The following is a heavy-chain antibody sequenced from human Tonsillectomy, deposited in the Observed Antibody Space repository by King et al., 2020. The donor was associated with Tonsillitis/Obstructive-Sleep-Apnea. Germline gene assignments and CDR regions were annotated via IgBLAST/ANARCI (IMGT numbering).Heavy chain of an antibody. CDR2: INHIGNT. V-gene: IGHV4-34*01. Sequence: VQLQQWGAGLLKPSETLSLTCAVYGGSFSGYYWSWIRQPPEKGLEWIGEINHIGNTNYNPSLKSRVTISADTSKNQVSLKLNSVTAADTAVYYCARGKVHFFDIWGQGTMVIVSS. J-gene: IGHJ3*02. CDR3: ARGKVHFFDI. CDR1: GGSFSGYY. D-gene: IGHD3-10*01.